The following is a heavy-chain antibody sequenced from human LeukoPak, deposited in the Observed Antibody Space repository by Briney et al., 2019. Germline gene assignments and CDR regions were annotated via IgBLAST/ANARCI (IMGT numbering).Heavy chain of an antibody. CDR3: AKDGLMRFFDY. CDR1: GFIFSSYD. CDR2: ISNDGNNK. D-gene: IGHD2-8*01. Sequence: PGRSLRLSCAASGFIFSSYDMYWVRQAPGKGLEWVAAISNDGNNKQYADSVKGRFTISRDNSKNTLYLQMNSLRADDTAVYHCAKDGLMRFFDYWGQGTLVTVSS. V-gene: IGHV3-30*18. J-gene: IGHJ4*02.